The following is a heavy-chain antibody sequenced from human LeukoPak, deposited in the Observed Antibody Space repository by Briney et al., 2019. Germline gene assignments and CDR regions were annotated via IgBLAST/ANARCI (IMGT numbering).Heavy chain of an antibody. D-gene: IGHD6-13*01. V-gene: IGHV3-21*01. Sequence: GGSLRLSCAASGFTFSSYSMNWVRQAPGKGLEWVSSISSSSSYIYYADSVKGRFTISRDNAKNSLYLQMNSLRAEDTAVYYRARLLHPSYSSSWISDYYYMDVWGKGTTVTVSS. J-gene: IGHJ6*03. CDR3: ARLLHPSYSSSWISDYYYMDV. CDR1: GFTFSSYS. CDR2: ISSSSSYI.